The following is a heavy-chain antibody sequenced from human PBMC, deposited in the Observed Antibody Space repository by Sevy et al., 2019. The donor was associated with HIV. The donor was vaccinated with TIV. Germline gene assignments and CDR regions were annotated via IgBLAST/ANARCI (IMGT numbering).Heavy chain of an antibody. V-gene: IGHV5-51*01. J-gene: IGHJ4*02. Sequence: LKISCKGSGYSFASNWIGWVRQMPGKGLEWMGIIYPGDSETTYSPSFQGRVTISVDKSITTAYLQWSSLKASDTAMYYCARLPVAAAGLYYFDFWGQGTLVTVSS. CDR3: ARLPVAAAGLYYFDF. CDR1: GYSFASNW. D-gene: IGHD6-13*01. CDR2: IYPGDSET.